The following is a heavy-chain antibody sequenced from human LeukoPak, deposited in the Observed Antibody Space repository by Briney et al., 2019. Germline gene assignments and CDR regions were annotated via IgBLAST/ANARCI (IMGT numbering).Heavy chain of an antibody. J-gene: IGHJ4*02. CDR3: ARAGATVVTRRFDY. D-gene: IGHD4-23*01. V-gene: IGHV4-34*01. CDR2: IKHSRST. Sequence: PSETLSLTCAVYGGSFSGYYWSWIRQPPGKGLEWIGEIKHSRSTNYNPSLKSRVTISVDTSKNQFSLKLSSVTAADTAVYYCARAGATVVTRRFDYWGQGTLVTVSS. CDR1: GGSFSGYY.